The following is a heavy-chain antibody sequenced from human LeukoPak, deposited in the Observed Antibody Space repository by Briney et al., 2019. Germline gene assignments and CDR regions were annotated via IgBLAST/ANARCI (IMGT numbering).Heavy chain of an antibody. CDR2: ISSSSSYI. Sequence: GGYLRLYCAASGFTFSSYSMNWVRQAPGKGPEWVSSISSSSSYIYYADSVKGRFTISRDNAKNSLYLQMNSLRAEDTAVYYCARGRDGYNLNWFDPWGQGTLVTVSS. V-gene: IGHV3-21*01. J-gene: IGHJ5*02. CDR1: GFTFSSYS. CDR3: ARGRDGYNLNWFDP. D-gene: IGHD5-24*01.